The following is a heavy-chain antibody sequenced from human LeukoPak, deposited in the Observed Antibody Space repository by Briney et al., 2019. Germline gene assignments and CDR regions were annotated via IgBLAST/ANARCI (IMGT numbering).Heavy chain of an antibody. CDR3: ATDLGSSRPNF. D-gene: IGHD6-13*01. J-gene: IGHJ4*02. Sequence: PGGSLTLSCAASGFSFSSYWMSWVRQAPGKGLELVANIKQDGREKYYVDSAKGRFTISRDNAKNSLYLQMNSLRAEDTAVYYCATDLGSSRPNFWGQGTLVTVSS. CDR1: GFSFSSYW. CDR2: IKQDGREK. V-gene: IGHV3-7*01.